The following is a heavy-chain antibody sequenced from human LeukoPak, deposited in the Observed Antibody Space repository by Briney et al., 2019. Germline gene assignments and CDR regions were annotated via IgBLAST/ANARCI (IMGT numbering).Heavy chain of an antibody. Sequence: PGGSPRLSCAASGFTFSSYWMAWVRQAPGKGLEWVANIKRDGSFAEYGDSLEGRFIISRDNGENSLFLQMSSLRVEDTAVYHCARWRRDHSEFDFWGQGTLVTVSS. CDR3: ARWRRDHSEFDF. D-gene: IGHD1-14*01. V-gene: IGHV3-7*01. CDR1: GFTFSSYW. CDR2: IKRDGSFA. J-gene: IGHJ4*02.